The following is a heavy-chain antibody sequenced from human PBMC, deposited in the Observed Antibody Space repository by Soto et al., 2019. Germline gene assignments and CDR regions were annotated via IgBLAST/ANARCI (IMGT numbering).Heavy chain of an antibody. J-gene: IGHJ3*02. V-gene: IGHV3-23*01. Sequence: EVQLLESGGGVVQPGGSLRLSCAASGFTFSDYAMSWVRQTPGKGLQWVSGVGGSDDDKHYADSVRGRFIVSRDNSKNTLYLQMNSRRADDTAIYYWAKDATSFNGLWDPFDMWGQGTEVTVSS. CDR1: GFTFSDYA. CDR3: AKDATSFNGLWDPFDM. D-gene: IGHD3-16*01. CDR2: VGGSDDDK.